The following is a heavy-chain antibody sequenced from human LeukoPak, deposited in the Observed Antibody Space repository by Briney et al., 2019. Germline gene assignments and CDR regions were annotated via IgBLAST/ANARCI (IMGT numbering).Heavy chain of an antibody. CDR3: ARGGGRWLRGSRCPP. J-gene: IGHJ5*02. V-gene: IGHV3-23*01. D-gene: IGHD5-24*01. CDR2: IRGSGGST. Sequence: GGSLRLSCAASGFSFSSNAMSWVRQAPGKGLEWVSAIRGSGGSTYYADSVKGRFTISRDNSKNTLYLQMISLRAEDTALYYCARGGGRWLRGSRCPPGGKEPLVTVS. CDR1: GFSFSSNA.